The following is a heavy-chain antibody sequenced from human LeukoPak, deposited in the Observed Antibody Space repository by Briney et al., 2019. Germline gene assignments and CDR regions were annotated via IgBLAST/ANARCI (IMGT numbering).Heavy chain of an antibody. CDR3: ARDKGDYDTSGSLFVF. Sequence: GGSLRLSYAASGFTFSRYWMSWVRQVPRKGLEWVANIKQDGSEKYCVDSVKGRFTISRDNAKNSLYLQMNSLRAEGTAVYYCARDKGDYDTSGSLFVFGGQGTLVTVSS. CDR1: GFTFSRYW. CDR2: IKQDGSEK. D-gene: IGHD3-22*01. V-gene: IGHV3-7*03. J-gene: IGHJ4*02.